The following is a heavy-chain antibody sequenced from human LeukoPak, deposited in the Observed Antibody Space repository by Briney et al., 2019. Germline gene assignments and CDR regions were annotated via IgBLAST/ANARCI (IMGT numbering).Heavy chain of an antibody. D-gene: IGHD6-6*01. CDR1: GGTXSTYA. CDR2: IMRILGIE. Sequence: ASLGVSCKASGGTXSTYAISCVRQAPGKGLEWMGSIMRILGIENYAHKIRVIVTITADKSTSPAYIDLSSLKSEDTAVYYCARDFSSTGDYYYYGMDDWGQGTLVTVSS. J-gene: IGHJ6*02. V-gene: IGHV1-69*04. CDR3: ARDFSSTGDYYYYGMDD.